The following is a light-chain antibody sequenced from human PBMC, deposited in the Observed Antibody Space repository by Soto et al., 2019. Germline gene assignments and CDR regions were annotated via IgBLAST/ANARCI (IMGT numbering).Light chain of an antibody. Sequence: DIQITQSPLSLSASVGDRVSITCRASQSISTFLNWYQQTPGRAPKLLIYAATTLQRGVPSRFVGTGSGTDFTLTISSLQPEDFANYFCQQSYSAPQAFGQGTKVDIK. CDR3: QQSYSAPQA. CDR2: AAT. CDR1: QSISTF. J-gene: IGKJ1*01. V-gene: IGKV1-39*01.